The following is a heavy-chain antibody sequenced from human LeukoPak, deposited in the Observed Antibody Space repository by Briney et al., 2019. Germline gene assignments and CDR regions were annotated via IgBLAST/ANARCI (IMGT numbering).Heavy chain of an antibody. V-gene: IGHV3-23*01. Sequence: GGSLRLSCAASGFTFSSYGMHWVRQAPGKGLEWVSAISGSGGSTYYADSVKGRFTISRDNSKNTLYLQMNSLRAEDTAVYYCAKDTGRYCSSTSCLHYFDYWGQGTLVTVSS. CDR2: ISGSGGST. D-gene: IGHD2-2*01. J-gene: IGHJ4*02. CDR1: GFTFSSYG. CDR3: AKDTGRYCSSTSCLHYFDY.